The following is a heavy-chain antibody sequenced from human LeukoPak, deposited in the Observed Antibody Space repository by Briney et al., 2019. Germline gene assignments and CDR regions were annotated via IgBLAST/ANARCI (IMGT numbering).Heavy chain of an antibody. V-gene: IGHV1-2*02. Sequence: GASVKVSCKASGYTFTSYDINWVRQAPGQGLEWMGWINPSSGGANYAQKFQGRATMTRDASISTAYMELSSLRSEDTAVYYCARDRSGVVGGTKVFDYWGQGTLVTVSS. D-gene: IGHD1-26*01. CDR1: GYTFTSYD. CDR3: ARDRSGVVGGTKVFDY. CDR2: INPSSGGA. J-gene: IGHJ4*02.